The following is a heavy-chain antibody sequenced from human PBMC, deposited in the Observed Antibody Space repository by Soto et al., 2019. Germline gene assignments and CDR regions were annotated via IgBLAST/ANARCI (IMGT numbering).Heavy chain of an antibody. CDR2: TSTNGGST. D-gene: IGHD1-1*01. CDR3: VRDRGYPDSFDV. V-gene: IGHV3-64D*06. J-gene: IGHJ3*01. CDR1: GFTFSIYA. Sequence: AGGALRLSCLASGFTFSIYAMHWVRQAPGKGLEYVSSTSTNGGSTDYADSVKGRFTISRDNSKNTLYLQMHSLRAEDTALYFCVRDRGYPDSFDVWGRGTMVTVSS.